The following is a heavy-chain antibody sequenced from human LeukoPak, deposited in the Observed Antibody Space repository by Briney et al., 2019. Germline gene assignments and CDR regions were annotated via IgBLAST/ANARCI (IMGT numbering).Heavy chain of an antibody. CDR3: ARNLPHSYSSSWYFVPPHYYYMDV. CDR2: MNPNSGNT. CDR1: GYTFTSYD. J-gene: IGHJ6*03. D-gene: IGHD6-13*01. Sequence: ASVKVSCKASGYTFTSYDINWVRQATGQGLEWMGWMNPNSGNTGYAQKFQGRVTMTRNTSISTAYMELSSLRSEDTAVYYCARNLPHSYSSSWYFVPPHYYYMDVWGKGTTVTISS. V-gene: IGHV1-8*01.